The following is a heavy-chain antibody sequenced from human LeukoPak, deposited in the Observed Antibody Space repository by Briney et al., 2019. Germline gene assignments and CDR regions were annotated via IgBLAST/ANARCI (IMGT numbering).Heavy chain of an antibody. CDR2: IKSKTDSGTT. J-gene: IGHJ4*02. Sequence: GGSLRLSCAASGFTFSNAWMSWVRQAPGKGLEWVGRIKSKTDSGTTDYAAPVKGRFTISRDDSKNTLYLQMNSLKTEDTAVYYCTTVYQVVVAATRAYWGQGTLVTVSS. D-gene: IGHD2-15*01. V-gene: IGHV3-15*01. CDR1: GFTFSNAW. CDR3: TTVYQVVVAATRAY.